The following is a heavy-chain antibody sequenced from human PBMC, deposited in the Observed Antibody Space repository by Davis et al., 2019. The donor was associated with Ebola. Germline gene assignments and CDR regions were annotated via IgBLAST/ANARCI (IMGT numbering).Heavy chain of an antibody. CDR1: GGSFSGYY. CDR3: AGQLESQVGGMDV. V-gene: IGHV4-34*01. J-gene: IGHJ6*02. Sequence: MPSETLSLTCAVYGGSFSGYYWSWIRQPPGKGPEWIGEIYHSGSTNYNPSLKSRVTISVDKSKNQFSLKLSSVTAADTAVYYCAGQLESQVGGMDVWGQGTTVTVSS. CDR2: IYHSGST. D-gene: IGHD1-1*01.